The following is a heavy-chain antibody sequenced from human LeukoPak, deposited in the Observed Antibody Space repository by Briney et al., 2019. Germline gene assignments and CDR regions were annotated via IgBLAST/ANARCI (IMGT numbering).Heavy chain of an antibody. CDR3: ERESDILTGYYRGGLDP. CDR1: GYTFTSYG. D-gene: IGHD3-9*01. Sequence: ASVKVSCKASGYTFTSYGISWVRQAPGQGLEWMGWISAYNGNTNYAQKLQGRVTMTTDTSTSTAYMELRSLRSDDTAVYYCERESDILTGYYRGGLDPWGQGTLVTVSS. CDR2: ISAYNGNT. V-gene: IGHV1-18*01. J-gene: IGHJ5*02.